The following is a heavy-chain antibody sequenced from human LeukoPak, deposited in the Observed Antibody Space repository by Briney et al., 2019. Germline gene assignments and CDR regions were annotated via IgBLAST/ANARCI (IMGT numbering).Heavy chain of an antibody. D-gene: IGHD6-13*01. V-gene: IGHV3-48*02. Sequence: GGSLRLSCAASGFTFGSHNMNWVRQAPGKGLEWVSHISSSSDTKYYAASVKGRFTISRDNAKNSLYLQMDSLSDDDTAVYYCARVEQQPRAVCGMDVWGQGTTVTVSS. CDR2: ISSSSDTK. J-gene: IGHJ6*02. CDR3: ARVEQQPRAVCGMDV. CDR1: GFTFGSHN.